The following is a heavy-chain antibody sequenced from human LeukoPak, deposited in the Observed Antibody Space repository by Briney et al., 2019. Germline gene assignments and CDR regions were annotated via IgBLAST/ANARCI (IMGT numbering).Heavy chain of an antibody. CDR2: ISAYNGNT. CDR1: GYTFTSYG. Sequence: ASVKVSCKASGYTFTSYGISWVRQAPGQGLEWMGWISAYNGNTNYAQKLQGRVTMTTDTSTSTAYMELRSLRSDDTAVYYCARLYCSSTSCYTHDYWGQGTLVTVSS. V-gene: IGHV1-18*01. CDR3: ARLYCSSTSCYTHDY. D-gene: IGHD2-2*02. J-gene: IGHJ4*02.